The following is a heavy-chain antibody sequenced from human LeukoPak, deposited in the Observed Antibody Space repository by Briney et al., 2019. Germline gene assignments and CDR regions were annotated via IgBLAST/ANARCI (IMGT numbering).Heavy chain of an antibody. V-gene: IGHV3-23*01. Sequence: PGGSLRLSCVVSGFIFDDYSMSWARQVPGKGLDWVSSISGGGENEHYADSVRGRFTISRDNSKNIFYLEMSSLRAEDTAIYYCAKDLQYEGDWSQGILVTVSS. D-gene: IGHD2-8*01. J-gene: IGHJ4*02. CDR2: ISGGGENE. CDR3: AKDLQYEGD. CDR1: GFIFDDYS.